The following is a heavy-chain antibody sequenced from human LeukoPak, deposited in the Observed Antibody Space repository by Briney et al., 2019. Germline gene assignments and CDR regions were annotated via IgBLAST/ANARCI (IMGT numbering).Heavy chain of an antibody. Sequence: GGSLRLSCAASGFTVSSNYMSWVRQAPGKGLDWVSVIYSGGSTYYADSVKGRFTISRDNSKNTLYLQMNSLRAEDTAVYYCARVLTSTSTVLDYWGQGTLVTVSS. D-gene: IGHD4-11*01. CDR2: IYSGGST. V-gene: IGHV3-66*02. CDR1: GFTVSSNY. CDR3: ARVLTSTSTVLDY. J-gene: IGHJ4*02.